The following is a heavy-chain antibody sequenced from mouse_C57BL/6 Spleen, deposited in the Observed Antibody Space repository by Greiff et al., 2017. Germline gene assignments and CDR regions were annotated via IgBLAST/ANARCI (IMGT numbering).Heavy chain of an antibody. CDR1: GYSFTGYY. V-gene: IGHV1-42*01. CDR2: INPSTGGT. D-gene: IGHD2-4*01. CDR3: ARSGYDYDEDY. J-gene: IGHJ2*01. Sequence: EVQLQQSGPELVKPVASVKISCKASGYSFTGYYMNWVKQSPEKSLEWIGEINPSTGGTTYNQKFKAKATLTVDKSSSTAYMQLKSLTSEDSAVYYCARSGYDYDEDYWGQGTTLTVSS.